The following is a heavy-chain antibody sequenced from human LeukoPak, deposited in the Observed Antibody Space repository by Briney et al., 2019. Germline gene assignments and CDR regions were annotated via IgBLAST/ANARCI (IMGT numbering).Heavy chain of an antibody. J-gene: IGHJ5*02. Sequence: SETLSLTCTVPGGSISSSSYYWGWIRQPPGKGLEWIGSIYYSGSTYYNLSLKSRVTISVDTSKNQFSLKLSSVTAADTAVYYCARLRFVGSNWYASSGVVNWFDPWGQGTLVTVSS. D-gene: IGHD6-13*01. CDR2: IYYSGST. CDR1: GGSISSSSYY. V-gene: IGHV4-39*01. CDR3: ARLRFVGSNWYASSGVVNWFDP.